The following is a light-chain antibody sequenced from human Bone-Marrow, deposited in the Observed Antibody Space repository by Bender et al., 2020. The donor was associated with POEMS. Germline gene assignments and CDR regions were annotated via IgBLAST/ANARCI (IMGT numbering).Light chain of an antibody. V-gene: IGLV2-14*01. J-gene: IGLJ2*01. CDR3: TSYSGTYVV. Sequence: QSALTQPASVSGSPGQSITISCTGTSSDVGGYNYVSWYQQHPGKAPKLIIYEDTKRPSGVSFRFSGSKSGNTASLTISGLQAEDEADYYCTSYSGTYVVFGGGTKLTVL. CDR2: EDT. CDR1: SSDVGGYNY.